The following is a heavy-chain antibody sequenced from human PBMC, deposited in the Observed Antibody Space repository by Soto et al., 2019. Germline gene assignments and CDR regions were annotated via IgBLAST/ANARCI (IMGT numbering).Heavy chain of an antibody. CDR1: GGSISSGGYY. Sequence: QVQLQESGPGLVKPSQTLSLTCTVSGGSISSGGYYWSWIRQHPGKGLEWIGYIYYSGSTYYNPSLKRRVTISVDTSKNQFSLKLRSVTAADTAVYYCARVYCSGGSCYEFDYWGQGTLVTVSS. J-gene: IGHJ4*02. D-gene: IGHD2-15*01. V-gene: IGHV4-31*03. CDR3: ARVYCSGGSCYEFDY. CDR2: IYYSGST.